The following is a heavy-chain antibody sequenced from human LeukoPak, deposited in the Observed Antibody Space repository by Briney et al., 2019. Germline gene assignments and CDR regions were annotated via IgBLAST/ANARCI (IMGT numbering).Heavy chain of an antibody. V-gene: IGHV3-74*01. Sequence: QPGGSLTLSCAASGFTFSSYWMHWVRQAPGRGLVWVSRINSDGRTTTYADSVRGRFTISRDNAKNTLYLQMNSPRAEDTAVYYCAREYSSWFDYWGQGTPVSVSS. D-gene: IGHD6-6*01. CDR2: INSDGRTT. CDR1: GFTFSSYW. CDR3: AREYSSWFDY. J-gene: IGHJ4*02.